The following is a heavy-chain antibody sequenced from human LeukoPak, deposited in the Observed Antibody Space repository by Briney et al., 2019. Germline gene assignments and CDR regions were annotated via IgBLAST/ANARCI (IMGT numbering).Heavy chain of an antibody. CDR1: GYTFTSYG. CDR3: ARDTHIVVVPAAIPSWYYYMDV. D-gene: IGHD2-2*02. Sequence: ASVKVSCKASGYTFTSYGISWVRQAPGQGLEWMGWISAYNGNTNYAQKLQGRVTMTTDTSTSTAYMELRSLRSDDTAVYYCARDTHIVVVPAAIPSWYYYMDVWGKGTTVTVSS. CDR2: ISAYNGNT. V-gene: IGHV1-18*01. J-gene: IGHJ6*03.